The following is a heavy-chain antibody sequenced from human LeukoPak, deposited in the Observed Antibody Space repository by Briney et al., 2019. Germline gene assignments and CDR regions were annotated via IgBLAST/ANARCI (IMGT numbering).Heavy chain of an antibody. J-gene: IGHJ4*02. D-gene: IGHD2-2*02. Sequence: GGSLRLSCAASGFTFSSYSMNWVRQAPGKGLEWVSYISSSSSTIYYADSVKGRFTIYRDNAKNSLYLQMNSLRAEDTAEYYCARGIYCSSTSCYRGDFDYWGQGTLVTVSS. CDR1: GFTFSSYS. V-gene: IGHV3-48*01. CDR2: ISSSSSTI. CDR3: ARGIYCSSTSCYRGDFDY.